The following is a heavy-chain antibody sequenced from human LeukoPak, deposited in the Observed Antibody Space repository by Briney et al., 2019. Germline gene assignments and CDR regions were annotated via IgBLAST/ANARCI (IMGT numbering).Heavy chain of an antibody. D-gene: IGHD6-13*01. V-gene: IGHV1-24*01. CDR1: GYTLTELS. Sequence: ASAKVSCKVSGYTLTELSMHWVRQAPGKGLEWMGGFDPEDGETIYAQKFQGRVTMTEDTSTDTAYMELSSLRSEDTAVYYCATAAAAGYYYYYYMDVWGKGTTVTVSS. J-gene: IGHJ6*03. CDR3: ATAAAAGYYYYYYMDV. CDR2: FDPEDGET.